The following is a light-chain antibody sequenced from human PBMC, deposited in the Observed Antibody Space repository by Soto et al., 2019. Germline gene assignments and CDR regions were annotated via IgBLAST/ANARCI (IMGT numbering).Light chain of an antibody. Sequence: QSVLTQPASVSGSPGQSITISCTGTSSDVGAYNYVSWYQQRPGKAPKLMIFEVSNRPSGVSNRFSGSKSGNTASLTISRLQTEDEADYYCTSYTSSFTHLFGTGTKVTVL. CDR2: EVS. CDR3: TSYTSSFTHL. CDR1: SSDVGAYNY. J-gene: IGLJ1*01. V-gene: IGLV2-14*01.